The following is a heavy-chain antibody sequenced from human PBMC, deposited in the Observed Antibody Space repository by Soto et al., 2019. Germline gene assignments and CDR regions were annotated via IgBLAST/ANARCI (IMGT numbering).Heavy chain of an antibody. CDR3: ARAPKVSGSSQTRPDF. J-gene: IGHJ4*02. CDR2: ISQSGHA. D-gene: IGHD6-6*01. CDR1: SGSFSGYY. Sequence: SETLSLTCSIYSGSFSGYYWSWIRQPPGKGLEWIGEISQSGHANYSPSLKSRVSISIDTSKKQFSLNLASVSAADTAVYYCARAPKVSGSSQTRPDFWGQGTLVTVSS. V-gene: IGHV4-34*01.